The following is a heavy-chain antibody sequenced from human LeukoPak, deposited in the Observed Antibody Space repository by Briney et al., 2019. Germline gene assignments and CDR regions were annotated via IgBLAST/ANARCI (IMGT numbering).Heavy chain of an antibody. D-gene: IGHD5-12*01. CDR1: GGTFSSYA. V-gene: IGHV1-69*05. CDR2: IIPIFGTA. Sequence: GASVKVSCKASGGTFSSYAISWVRRAPGQGLEWMGGIIPIFGTANYAQKFQGRVTITTDESTSTAYMELSSLRSEDTAVYYCARDSGVRYSGSYSSPFERWGQGTLVTVSS. J-gene: IGHJ4*02. CDR3: ARDSGVRYSGSYSSPFER.